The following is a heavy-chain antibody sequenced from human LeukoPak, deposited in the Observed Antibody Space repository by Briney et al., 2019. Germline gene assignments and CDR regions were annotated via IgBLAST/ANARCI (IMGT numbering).Heavy chain of an antibody. J-gene: IGHJ3*02. CDR1: GFTFGAYT. Sequence: PGGSLRLSCVASGFTFGAYTMNWVRQAPGKGLEWVSSISSTSTYIHYADSVKGRFTISRDNAKVSLYLQVNSLRAEDTAMYYCARKYYYDNSGYPVAFDIWGQGTMVTVSS. D-gene: IGHD3-22*01. CDR3: ARKYYYDNSGYPVAFDI. CDR2: ISSTSTYI. V-gene: IGHV3-21*01.